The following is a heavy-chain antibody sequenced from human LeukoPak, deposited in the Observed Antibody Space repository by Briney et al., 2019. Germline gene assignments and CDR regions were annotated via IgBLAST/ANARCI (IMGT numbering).Heavy chain of an antibody. J-gene: IGHJ5*02. CDR3: ARSYGGNSGGWFDP. D-gene: IGHD4-23*01. CDR2: IYNSGST. CDR1: GGSISSYY. V-gene: IGHV4-59*12. Sequence: IPSETLSLTCTVSGGSISSYYWTWIRQPPGKALEWIGYIYNSGSTKYNPSLESRVTISVDTSKNQFSLKLSSVTAADTAVYYCARSYGGNSGGWFDPWGQGTLVTVSP.